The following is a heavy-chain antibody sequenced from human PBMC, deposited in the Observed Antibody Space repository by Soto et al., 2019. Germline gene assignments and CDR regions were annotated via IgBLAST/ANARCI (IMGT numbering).Heavy chain of an antibody. CDR3: ARDLCSSTSCSNYYYYGMDV. V-gene: IGHV4-59*01. CDR1: GGSISSYY. J-gene: IGHJ6*02. D-gene: IGHD2-2*01. Sequence: PSETLSLTCTVSGGSISSYYWSWIRQPPGKGLEWIGYIYYSGSTNYNPSLKSRVTISVDTSKNQFSLKLSSVTAADTAVYYCARDLCSSTSCSNYYYYGMDVWGQGTTVTVSS. CDR2: IYYSGST.